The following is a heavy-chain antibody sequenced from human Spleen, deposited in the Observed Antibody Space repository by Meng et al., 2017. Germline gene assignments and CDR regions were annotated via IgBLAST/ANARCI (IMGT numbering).Heavy chain of an antibody. J-gene: IGHJ5*02. CDR3: VRSSAWVRTGFDP. D-gene: IGHD6-19*01. CDR1: GGSISISGYY. CDR2: IGHSGFT. V-gene: IGHV4-39*01. Sequence: QPHLQESGQGLVCPWAAMSSPGSVSGGSISISGYYWGWIRQPPGKGLEWIGSIGHSGFTYYTPSLKSRVTVSIDTSRNQFSLWLTSVTAADTAVYYCVRSSAWVRTGFDPWGQGTLVTVSS.